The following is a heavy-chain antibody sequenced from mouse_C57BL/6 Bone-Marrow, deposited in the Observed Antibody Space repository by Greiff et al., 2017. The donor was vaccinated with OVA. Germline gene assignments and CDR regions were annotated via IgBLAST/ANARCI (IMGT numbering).Heavy chain of an antibody. D-gene: IGHD4-1*01. CDR3: ARSKGGTYYFDY. CDR1: GYTFTSYW. V-gene: IGHV1-53*01. Sequence: VQLQQPGTELVKPGASVKLSCKASGYTFTSYWMHWVKQRPGQGLEWIGNINPSNGGTNYNEKFKSKATLTVDKSTSTAYMQLSSLTSEDSAVYYCARSKGGTYYFDYWGQGTTLTVSS. CDR2: INPSNGGT. J-gene: IGHJ2*01.